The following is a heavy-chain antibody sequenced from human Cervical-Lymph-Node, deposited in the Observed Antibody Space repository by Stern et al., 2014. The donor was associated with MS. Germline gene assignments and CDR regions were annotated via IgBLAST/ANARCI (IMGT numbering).Heavy chain of an antibody. V-gene: IGHV1-2*02. CDR3: ARGGDILSTDF. J-gene: IGHJ4*02. CDR2: INPTSGGT. Sequence: QVQLVQSGAEVKQPGASVKVSCQASGYTFTGYYMHWVRQAPGQGLEWMGWINPTSGGTSYAQKFQGRVTMTRDTSISTAFMELSSLRSDDTAVYYCARGGDILSTDFWGQGTLVTVSS. CDR1: GYTFTGYY. D-gene: IGHD3-9*01.